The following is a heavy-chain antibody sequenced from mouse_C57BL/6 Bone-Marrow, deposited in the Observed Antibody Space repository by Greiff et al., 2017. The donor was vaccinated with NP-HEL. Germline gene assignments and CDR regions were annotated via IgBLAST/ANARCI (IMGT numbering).Heavy chain of an antibody. D-gene: IGHD1-1*01. CDR2: INPYNGGT. J-gene: IGHJ4*01. Sequence: VHVKQSGPVLVKPGASVKMSCKASGYTFTDYYMNWVKQSHGKSLEWIGVINPYNGGTSYNQKFKGKATLTVDKSSSTAYMELNSLTSEDSAVYYCARAVVEGYYYAMDYWGQGTSVTVSS. V-gene: IGHV1-19*01. CDR1: GYTFTDYY. CDR3: ARAVVEGYYYAMDY.